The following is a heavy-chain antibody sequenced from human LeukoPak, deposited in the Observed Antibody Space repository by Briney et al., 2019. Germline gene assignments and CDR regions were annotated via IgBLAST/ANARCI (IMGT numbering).Heavy chain of an antibody. V-gene: IGHV4-59*08. CDR1: GGSISSYY. D-gene: IGHD2-8*02. CDR3: AGHHPRNTVDF. Sequence: SETLSLTCTVAGGSISSYYWSWIRQPPGKGLEWIAHISDIGSINYNPSLKSRVTISLDTSKNQFSLKLSSVTAADTAVYYCAGHHPRNTVDFWGQGTLVTVSS. CDR2: ISDIGSI. J-gene: IGHJ4*02.